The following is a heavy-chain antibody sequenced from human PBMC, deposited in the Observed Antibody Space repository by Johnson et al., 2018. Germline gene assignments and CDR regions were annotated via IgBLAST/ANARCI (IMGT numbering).Heavy chain of an antibody. D-gene: IGHD3-16*01. V-gene: IGHV3-15*01. CDR2: IKSKTDGGTT. Sequence: EVQLQESGGHLVHPGGSLRLSCAASGFTFSNAWMSWVRQAPRKGLEWVGRIKSKTDGGTTDHAAPVKGRFSISRDDSKNTLYLQMNSLKSEDTDVYYCTTNLGLIGGDIRGQGTVVTVSS. CDR1: GFTFSNAW. J-gene: IGHJ3*02. CDR3: TTNLGLIGGDI.